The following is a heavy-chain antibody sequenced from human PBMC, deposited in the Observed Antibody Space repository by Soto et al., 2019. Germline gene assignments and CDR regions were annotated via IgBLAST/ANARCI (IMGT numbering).Heavy chain of an antibody. D-gene: IGHD6-13*01. CDR2: INAGNGNT. CDR1: GYTFTSYA. CDR3: ARGRQPYSSSWSHPI. J-gene: IGHJ3*02. Sequence: ASVKVSCKASGYTFTSYAMHWVRQAPGQRLEWMGWINAGNGNTKYSQKFQGRVTITRDTSASTAYMELSSLRSEDTAVYYCARGRQPYSSSWSHPIWGQGTMVTVSS. V-gene: IGHV1-3*01.